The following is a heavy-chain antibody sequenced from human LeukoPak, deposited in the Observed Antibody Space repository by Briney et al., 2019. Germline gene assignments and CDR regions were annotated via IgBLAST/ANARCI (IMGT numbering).Heavy chain of an antibody. V-gene: IGHV4-34*01. CDR2: INHSGST. J-gene: IGHJ4*02. CDR3: ARGGVGIHDY. CDR1: GGSFSDYY. D-gene: IGHD6-13*01. Sequence: SETLSLTCAVYGGSFSDYYWSWIRQPPGKGLEWIGEINHSGSTNYNPSLKSRVTISVDTSKNQFSLKLSSVTAADTAVYYCARGGVGIHDYWGQGTLVTVSS.